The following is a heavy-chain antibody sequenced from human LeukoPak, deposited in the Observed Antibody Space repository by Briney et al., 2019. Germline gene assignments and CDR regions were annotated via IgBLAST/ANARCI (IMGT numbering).Heavy chain of an antibody. CDR1: GFSFSSCW. D-gene: IGHD6-19*01. Sequence: GSLRLSCAASGFSFSSCWMSWVRQAPGKGLEWVANIKQDGSETHYVDSVKGRFSIFRDNTENSVSLQMNSLRADDTAVYYCARDSAVATYYGVDVWGQGTTVTVSS. CDR3: ARDSAVATYYGVDV. J-gene: IGHJ6*02. V-gene: IGHV3-7*01. CDR2: IKQDGSET.